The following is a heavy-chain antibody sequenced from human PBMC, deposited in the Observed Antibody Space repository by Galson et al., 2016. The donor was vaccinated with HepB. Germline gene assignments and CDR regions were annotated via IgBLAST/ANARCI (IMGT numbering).Heavy chain of an antibody. V-gene: IGHV1-2*02. CDR2: IHTDSGDI. CDR3: ASRGRPPFYYYYAMDV. D-gene: IGHD3-16*01. CDR1: GYTFTGYY. Sequence: SVKVSCKASGYTFTGYYMHWVRQAPGQGLEWLGWIHTDSGDIKYAQKFRGRVTMTRDTSISTAFMELSSLRSDDTAVYYCASRGRPPFYYYYAMDVWGRGTTVTVSS. J-gene: IGHJ6*04.